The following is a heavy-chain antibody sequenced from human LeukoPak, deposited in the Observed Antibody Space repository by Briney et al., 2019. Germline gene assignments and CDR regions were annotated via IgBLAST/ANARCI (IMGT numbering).Heavy chain of an antibody. CDR2: VSLSGLT. V-gene: IGHV4-4*02. Sequence: PSETLSLTCGVSGGSITSTNWWSWVRQPPGQGLEWIGEVSLSGLTNYNPSLNSRVIMALDTSKNHLSLNLSSLTAADTAVYYCARGGEVGEHRCSTSCYAFDIWGQGTMVTVSS. CDR1: GGSITSTNW. D-gene: IGHD2-2*01. J-gene: IGHJ3*02. CDR3: ARGGEVGEHRCSTSCYAFDI.